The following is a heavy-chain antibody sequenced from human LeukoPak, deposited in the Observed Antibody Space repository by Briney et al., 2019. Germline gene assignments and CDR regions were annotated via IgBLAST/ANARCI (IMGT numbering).Heavy chain of an antibody. V-gene: IGHV3-74*01. CDR3: ATYYDTTAYTFDC. J-gene: IGHJ4*02. CDR2: ISTDGSST. CDR1: GVTFSSNW. D-gene: IGHD3-22*01. Sequence: GGSLRLSCAASGVTFSSNWMHWVRQAPGKGLVWVSRISTDGSSTSYADSVKGRFTVSRDNAKNTLYLQMNSLTAADTAVYYCATYYDTTAYTFDCRGQGTLVTVSS.